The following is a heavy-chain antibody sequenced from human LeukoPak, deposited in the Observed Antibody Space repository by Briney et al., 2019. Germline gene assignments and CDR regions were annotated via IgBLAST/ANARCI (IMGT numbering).Heavy chain of an antibody. D-gene: IGHD1-26*01. J-gene: IGHJ3*02. CDR1: GFTFSTYW. V-gene: IGHV3-74*01. CDR3: ARDRGNVIVNAFDI. CDR2: IHSGGSTT. Sequence: GGSLRLSCAASGFTFSTYWMHWVRQAPGKGLVWVARIHSGGSTTSYADSVKGRFTISRDNAKNTLYVQMNSLRAEDTAVYYCARDRGNVIVNAFDIWGQGTMVTVSS.